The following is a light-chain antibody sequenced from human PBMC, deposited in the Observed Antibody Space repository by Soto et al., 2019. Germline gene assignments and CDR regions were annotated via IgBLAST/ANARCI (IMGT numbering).Light chain of an antibody. J-gene: IGKJ1*01. CDR3: QHYNSYPWT. CDR1: QSISSW. V-gene: IGKV1-5*01. CDR2: DAS. Sequence: DIQMTQSPSTLSASVGDRVTITCRASQSISSWLAWYQQKPGKAPKLLIYDASGLESGVPSRFSGSGSGTEFTLTISSLQPDYFATYYCQHYNSYPWTFGQGTKAEIK.